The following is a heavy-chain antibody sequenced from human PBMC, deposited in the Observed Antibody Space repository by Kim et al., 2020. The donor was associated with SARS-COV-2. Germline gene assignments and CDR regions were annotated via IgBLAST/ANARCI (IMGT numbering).Heavy chain of an antibody. D-gene: IGHD3-10*01. Sequence: SETLSLTCTVSGDSISNYYWTWIRQSPGKGLEWIGYMHYSENTSYNPSLRSRVSTSLDTSKNQIPLTLTSVTAADTAVDYCSRVKGWASGNYLYYGIDVWGQGST. J-gene: IGHJ6*02. CDR1: GDSISNYY. V-gene: IGHV4-59*13. CDR2: MHYSENT. CDR3: SRVKGWASGNYLYYGIDV.